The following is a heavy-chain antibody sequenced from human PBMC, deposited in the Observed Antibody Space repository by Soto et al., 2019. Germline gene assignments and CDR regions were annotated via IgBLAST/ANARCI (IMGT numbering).Heavy chain of an antibody. V-gene: IGHV1-8*01. CDR1: GYTFTSYD. J-gene: IGHJ5*02. CDR3: ARGYGYYDILTGYYLGWFDP. CDR2: INPNSGNT. Sequence: ASVKVSCKASGYTFTSYDINWVRQATGQGLEWMGWINPNSGNTGYAQKFQGRVTMTRNTSISTAYMELSSLRSEDTAVYYCARGYGYYDILTGYYLGWFDPWGQGTLVTVSS. D-gene: IGHD3-9*01.